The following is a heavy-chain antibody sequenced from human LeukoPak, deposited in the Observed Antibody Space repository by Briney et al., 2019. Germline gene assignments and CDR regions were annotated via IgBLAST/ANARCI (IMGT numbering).Heavy chain of an antibody. J-gene: IGHJ5*02. CDR3: ARADPDHYYGSGRGCWFDP. CDR1: GYTFTSYG. Sequence: ASVKVSCKASGYTFTSYGISWVRQAPGQGLEWMGWISAYNGNTNYAQKLQGRVTMTTDTSTSTAYLELRSLRSDDTAVYYCARADPDHYYGSGRGCWFDPWGQGTLVTVSS. V-gene: IGHV1-18*01. D-gene: IGHD3-10*01. CDR2: ISAYNGNT.